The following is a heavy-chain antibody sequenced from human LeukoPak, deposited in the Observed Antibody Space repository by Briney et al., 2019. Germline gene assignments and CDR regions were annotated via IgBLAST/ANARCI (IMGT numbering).Heavy chain of an antibody. CDR1: GYTFTGYY. CDR2: INVGNGNT. D-gene: IGHD4-17*01. Sequence: ASVKVSCKASGYTFTGYYMHWVRQAPGQGLEWMGWINVGNGNTKYSQEFQGRVTITRDTSASTAYMELSSLRSEDMAVYYCAREDYGDYVFDYWGQGTLVTVSS. CDR3: AREDYGDYVFDY. J-gene: IGHJ4*02. V-gene: IGHV1-3*03.